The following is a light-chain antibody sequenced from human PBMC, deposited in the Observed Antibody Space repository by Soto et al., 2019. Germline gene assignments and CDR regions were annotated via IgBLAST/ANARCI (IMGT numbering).Light chain of an antibody. Sequence: ETVLTQSPGTLSLSPGERATLSCRASQTIRSNYLAWYRQTPGQAPRLLIYGASNGATGIADRFSGSGSGTDFTLIISRLEPEDFALYYCQQYRSSPWTFGQGTKVEIK. CDR1: QTIRSNY. CDR3: QQYRSSPWT. J-gene: IGKJ1*01. CDR2: GAS. V-gene: IGKV3-20*01.